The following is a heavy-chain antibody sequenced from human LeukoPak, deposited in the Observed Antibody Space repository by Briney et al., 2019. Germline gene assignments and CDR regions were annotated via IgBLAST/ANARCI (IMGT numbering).Heavy chain of an antibody. CDR1: GGSISRGGYC. Sequence: SQTLSLTCTVSGGSISRGGYCWSWIRQHPGKGLEWIGYIYYSGSTYYYPSLKSRVTISVDTSKNQFSLKLSSVTAADTAVYYCARVVGATMDDAFDIWGQGTMVTVSS. J-gene: IGHJ3*02. V-gene: IGHV4-31*03. CDR2: IYYSGST. D-gene: IGHD1-26*01. CDR3: ARVVGATMDDAFDI.